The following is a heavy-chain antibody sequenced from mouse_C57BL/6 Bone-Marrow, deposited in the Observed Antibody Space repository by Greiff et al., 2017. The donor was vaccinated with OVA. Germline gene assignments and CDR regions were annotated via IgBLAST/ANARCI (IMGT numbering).Heavy chain of an antibody. J-gene: IGHJ3*01. CDR1: GFTFSDYG. D-gene: IGHD4-1*02. Sequence: DVMLVESGGGLVKPGGSLKLSCAASGFTFSDYGMHWVRQAPEKGLEWVAYISSGSSTIYYADTVKGRFTISRDNAKNTLFLQMTSLRSEDTAMYYCGQLAWFAYWGQGTLVTVSA. CDR3: GQLAWFAY. CDR2: ISSGSSTI. V-gene: IGHV5-17*01.